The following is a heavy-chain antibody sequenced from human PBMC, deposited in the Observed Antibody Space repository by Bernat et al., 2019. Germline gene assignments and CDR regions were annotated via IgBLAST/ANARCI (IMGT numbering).Heavy chain of an antibody. D-gene: IGHD2-2*01. CDR3: ARDCSSTSCYVEGDYYYYGMDV. Sequence: EVQLVESGGGLVQPGGSLRLSCAASGFTFSSYSMNWVRQAPGKGLEWVSYISSSSSTIYYADSVKGRFTISRDNAKNSLYLQMNSLRAEDTAVYYCARDCSSTSCYVEGDYYYYGMDVWGQGTTVTVSS. CDR2: ISSSSSTI. V-gene: IGHV3-48*01. CDR1: GFTFSSYS. J-gene: IGHJ6*02.